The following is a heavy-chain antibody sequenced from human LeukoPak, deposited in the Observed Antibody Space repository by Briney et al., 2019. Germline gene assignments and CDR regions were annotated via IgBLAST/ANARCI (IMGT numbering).Heavy chain of an antibody. Sequence: SETLSLTCTVSGGSISSYYWSWIRQPAGKGLEYIGRIYSSGITNYNPSLKTRVTMSVDTSKKQFSLKLSSVTAADTAVYYCARAGYYYDSKRKFDPWGQGTLVTVSS. J-gene: IGHJ5*02. CDR2: IYSSGIT. D-gene: IGHD3-22*01. CDR3: ARAGYYYDSKRKFDP. V-gene: IGHV4-4*07. CDR1: GGSISSYY.